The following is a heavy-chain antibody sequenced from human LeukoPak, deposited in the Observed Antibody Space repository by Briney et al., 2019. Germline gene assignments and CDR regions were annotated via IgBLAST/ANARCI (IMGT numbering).Heavy chain of an antibody. CDR2: ISSSSSYI. V-gene: IGHV3-21*04. Sequence: GGSLRLSCAASGFTFSSYSMNWVRQAPGKGLEWVSSISSSSSYIYYADSVKGRFTISRDNSKNTLYLQMNSLRAEDTAVYYCAKDRGATGGYWGQGTLVTVSS. D-gene: IGHD3-10*01. CDR3: AKDRGATGGY. J-gene: IGHJ4*02. CDR1: GFTFSSYS.